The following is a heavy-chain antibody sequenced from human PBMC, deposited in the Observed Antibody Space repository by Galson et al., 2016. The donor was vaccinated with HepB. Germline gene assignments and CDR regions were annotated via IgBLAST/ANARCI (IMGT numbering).Heavy chain of an antibody. CDR1: GFTVSNNY. CDR2: IYSGGTT. V-gene: IGHV3-66*02. CDR3: LRGVYGDHGWFDY. D-gene: IGHD4-17*01. Sequence: SLRLSCAASGFTVSNNYMTWVRQAPGKGLESVSVIYSGGTTYYADSVKGRFTISSDNSQNSLFLQMNTLRAEDTAVYFCLRGVYGDHGWFDYWGQGTLVTVSS. J-gene: IGHJ4*02.